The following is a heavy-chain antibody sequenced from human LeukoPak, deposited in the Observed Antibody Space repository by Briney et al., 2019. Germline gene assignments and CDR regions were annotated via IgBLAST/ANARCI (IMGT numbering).Heavy chain of an antibody. V-gene: IGHV4-30-4*01. Sequence: SETLSLTCTVSGGSISSGDYYWSWIRQPPGKGLEWIGYIYYSGSTYYNPSLKSRVTISVDTSKNQFSLKLSSVTAADTAVYYCARMTTVTNNWFDHWGQGTLVTVSS. J-gene: IGHJ5*02. CDR2: IYYSGST. CDR3: ARMTTVTNNWFDH. CDR1: GGSISSGDYY. D-gene: IGHD4-17*01.